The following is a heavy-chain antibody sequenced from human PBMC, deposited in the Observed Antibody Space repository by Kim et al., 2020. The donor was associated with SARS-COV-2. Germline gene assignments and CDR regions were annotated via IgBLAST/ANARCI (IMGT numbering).Heavy chain of an antibody. Sequence: GESLKISCKGSRYSFTSYWIGWVRQMPGKGLEWMGIIYPGDSDTRYSPSFQGQVTISADKSISTAYLQWSSLKASDTAMYYCARLISSSSGGYYYYYYGMDVWGQGTTVTVSS. CDR3: ARLISSSSGGYYYYYYGMDV. CDR2: IYPGDSDT. CDR1: RYSFTSYW. J-gene: IGHJ6*02. D-gene: IGHD6-6*01. V-gene: IGHV5-51*01.